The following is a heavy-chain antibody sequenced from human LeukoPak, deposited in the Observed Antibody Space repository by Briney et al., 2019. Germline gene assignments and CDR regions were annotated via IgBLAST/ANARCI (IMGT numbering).Heavy chain of an antibody. J-gene: IGHJ4*02. CDR1: GFTFSTYW. CDR3: ERDPAQYGILTGYLDYYYFDY. Sequence: HGGSLRLSCAASGFTFSTYWMSWVRQAPGKGLEWVANIKEEGSEKYCVGSVKGGSTISRDNATNSLYLQMNSLRAEDTAVLYYERDPAQYGILTGYLDYYYFDYWGQGTLVTVSS. V-gene: IGHV3-7*01. CDR2: IKEEGSEK. D-gene: IGHD3-9*01.